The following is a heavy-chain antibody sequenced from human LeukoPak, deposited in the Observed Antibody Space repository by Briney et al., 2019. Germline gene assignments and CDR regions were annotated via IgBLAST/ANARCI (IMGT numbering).Heavy chain of an antibody. Sequence: GASVKVSCKASGYTFTSYDINWVRQATGQGLEWMGWMNPNSGNTGYAQKFQGRVTITRNTSISTAYMELSSLRSEDTAVYYCARGRIHSSSSRKGYYYYMDVWGKGTTVTVSS. CDR2: MNPNSGNT. J-gene: IGHJ6*03. CDR1: GYTFTSYD. D-gene: IGHD6-6*01. CDR3: ARGRIHSSSSRKGYYYYMDV. V-gene: IGHV1-8*03.